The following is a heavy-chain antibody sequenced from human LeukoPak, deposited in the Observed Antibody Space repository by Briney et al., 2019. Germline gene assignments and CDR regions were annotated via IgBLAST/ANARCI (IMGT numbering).Heavy chain of an antibody. J-gene: IGHJ6*03. V-gene: IGHV1-18*04. D-gene: IGHD6-19*01. CDR3: AREGWDSGWYHYYYMDV. Sequence: ASVKVSCKASGYTFTGYYMHWVRQAPGQGLEWMGWISAYNGNTNYAQKLQGRVTMTTDTSTSTAYMELRSLRSDDTAVYYCAREGWDSGWYHYYYMDVWGKGTTVTVSS. CDR1: GYTFTGYY. CDR2: ISAYNGNT.